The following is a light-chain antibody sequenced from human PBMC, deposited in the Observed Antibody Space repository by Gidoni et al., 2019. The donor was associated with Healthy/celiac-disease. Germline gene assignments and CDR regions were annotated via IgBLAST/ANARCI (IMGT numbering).Light chain of an antibody. J-gene: IGKJ1*01. CDR3: QQSYSTLWT. Sequence: TQMTQPPSYLSASVGERVTITCRASQSISSYLNWYQQKPGKAPKLLIYAASSLQSGGPSRFSGSGSGTDFTLTISSLQPEDFATYYCQQSYSTLWTFGQGTKVEIK. CDR2: AAS. CDR1: QSISSY. V-gene: IGKV1-39*01.